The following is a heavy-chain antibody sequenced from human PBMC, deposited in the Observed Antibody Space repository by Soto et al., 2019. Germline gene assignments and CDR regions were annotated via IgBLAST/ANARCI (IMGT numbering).Heavy chain of an antibody. Sequence: EVQLVQSGAEVKKPGESLKISCKGSGYSFTSYWIGWVRQMPGKGLEWMGIVYPGDSDTRYSPSFQGQVTISADKSISTAYLQWSSLKASDPAMYYCARTSAAGKYYDGMDGCGQGTTVTVSS. CDR2: VYPGDSDT. D-gene: IGHD6-13*01. V-gene: IGHV5-51*01. CDR1: GYSFTSYW. CDR3: ARTSAAGKYYDGMDG. J-gene: IGHJ6*02.